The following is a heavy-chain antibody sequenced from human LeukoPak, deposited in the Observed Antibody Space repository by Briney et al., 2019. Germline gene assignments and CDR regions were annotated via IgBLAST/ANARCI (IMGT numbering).Heavy chain of an antibody. J-gene: IGHJ4*02. V-gene: IGHV5-51*01. CDR1: GYSFSSDW. Sequence: GESLKISCKGSGYSFSSDWIGWVRQMPEKGLEWMGIIYPGDSDTRYSPSFQGQVTISADKSISTAYLQWSSLKASDTAMYYCASWAYYYDSSGYDYWGQGTLVTVSS. CDR2: IYPGDSDT. D-gene: IGHD3-22*01. CDR3: ASWAYYYDSSGYDY.